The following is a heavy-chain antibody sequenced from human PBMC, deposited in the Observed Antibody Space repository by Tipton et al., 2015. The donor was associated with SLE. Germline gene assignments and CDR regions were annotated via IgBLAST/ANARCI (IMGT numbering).Heavy chain of an antibody. D-gene: IGHD3-16*02. CDR1: GGSISSSRYY. Sequence: LSLTCTVSGGSISSSRYYWGWIRQPPGKGLEWVSVIYSGGSTYYADSVKGRFTISRDNSKNTLYLQMNSLRAEDTAVYYCARIVSDNNYYFDYWGQGTLVTVSS. CDR3: ARIVSDNNYYFDY. V-gene: IGHV3-53*01. CDR2: IYSGGST. J-gene: IGHJ4*02.